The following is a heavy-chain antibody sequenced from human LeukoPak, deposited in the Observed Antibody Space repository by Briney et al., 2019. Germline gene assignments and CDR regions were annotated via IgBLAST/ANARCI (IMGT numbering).Heavy chain of an antibody. CDR1: GGSISSSSYY. CDR3: ARVAYSYGSVYYYYYMDV. D-gene: IGHD5-18*01. CDR2: IDYSGST. Sequence: SETLSLTCTVSGGSISSSSYYWGWIRQPPGKGLEWIGSIDYSGSTYYNPSLKSRVTISVDTSKNQFSLKLSSVTAADTAVYYCARVAYSYGSVYYYYYMDVWGKGTTVTVSS. V-gene: IGHV4-39*07. J-gene: IGHJ6*03.